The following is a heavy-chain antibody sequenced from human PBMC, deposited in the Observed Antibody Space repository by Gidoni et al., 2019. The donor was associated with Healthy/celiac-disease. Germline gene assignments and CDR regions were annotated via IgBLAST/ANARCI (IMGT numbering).Heavy chain of an antibody. J-gene: IGHJ6*02. CDR1: GFTFSSYG. CDR2: IWYDGSNK. Sequence: QVQLVESGGGVVQPGRSLRLSCAASGFTFSSYGMHWVRQAPGKGLEWVAVIWYDGSNKYYADSVKGRFTISRDNSKNTLYLQMNSLRAEDTAVYYCAREEHYGDYDYYHGMDVWGQGTTVTVSS. V-gene: IGHV3-33*08. D-gene: IGHD4-17*01. CDR3: AREEHYGDYDYYHGMDV.